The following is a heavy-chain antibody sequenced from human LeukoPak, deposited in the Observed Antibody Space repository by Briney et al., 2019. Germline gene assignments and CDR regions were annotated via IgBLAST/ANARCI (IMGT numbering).Heavy chain of an antibody. D-gene: IGHD3-16*02. V-gene: IGHV3-48*04. CDR3: ARDLSWAFDF. CDR2: ISSTNSI. CDR1: GFTFSSYS. J-gene: IGHJ3*01. Sequence: GGSLRLSCAASGFTFSSYSLNWIRQAPGQGLEWVSYISSTNSIYYADSVKGRFTISRDNAQNSLYLQMNSLSAEETAVYYCARDLSWAFDFWGQGTRVTVSS.